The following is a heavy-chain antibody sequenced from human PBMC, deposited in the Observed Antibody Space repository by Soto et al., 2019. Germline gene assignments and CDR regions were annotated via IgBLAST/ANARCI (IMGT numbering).Heavy chain of an antibody. J-gene: IGHJ4*02. V-gene: IGHV3-30*18. CDR3: AKERMEQFQLLPFFDY. CDR1: GSTFSSHG. D-gene: IGHD2-2*01. CDR2: ISYDGINK. Sequence: GGSLRLSCAASGSTFSSHGMHWVRHAPGKGLDWVAVISYDGINKYYADSVRGRFTISRDNSKNTLYLQMNSLRPEDTAVYYCAKERMEQFQLLPFFDYWGQGTLVTVSS.